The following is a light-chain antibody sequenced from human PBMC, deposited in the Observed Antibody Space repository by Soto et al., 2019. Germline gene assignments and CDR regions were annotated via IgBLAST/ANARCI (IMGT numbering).Light chain of an antibody. V-gene: IGKV3-11*01. J-gene: IGKJ4*01. CDR3: QQRSNWTPLT. CDR2: DAS. Sequence: EIGLTQSPATLSLSPGERATLSCRASQSVSSYLAWYQQKPGQPPRLLLYDASNRATGIPARFSGSGSGTDFTLPISSLEPEDFAIYYYQQRSNWTPLTFGGGTKVEIK. CDR1: QSVSSY.